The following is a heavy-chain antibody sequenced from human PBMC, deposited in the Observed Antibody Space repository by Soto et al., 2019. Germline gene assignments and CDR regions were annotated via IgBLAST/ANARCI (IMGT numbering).Heavy chain of an antibody. D-gene: IGHD1-26*01. Sequence: GGSLRLSCAASGFTFSSYAMHWVRQAPGKGLEWVAVISYDGSNKYYADSVKGRFTISRDNSKNTLYLQMNSLRAEDTAVYYCVRGLSGVADCFDYWGQGTLVTVSS. J-gene: IGHJ4*02. CDR3: VRGLSGVADCFDY. CDR2: ISYDGSNK. V-gene: IGHV3-30-3*01. CDR1: GFTFSSYA.